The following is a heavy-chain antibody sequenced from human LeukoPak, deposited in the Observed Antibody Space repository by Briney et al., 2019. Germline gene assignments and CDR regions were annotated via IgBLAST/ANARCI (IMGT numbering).Heavy chain of an antibody. CDR3: ARGGILTGQDFDY. J-gene: IGHJ4*02. D-gene: IGHD3-9*01. CDR1: GGTFSSYA. CDR2: IIPIFGTA. Sequence: SVKVSCKASGGTFSSYAISWVRQAPGQGLEWMGGIIPIFGTANYAQKFQGRVTITADESTSTAYMELSSLRSEDTAVYYCARGGILTGQDFDYWGQGTLVTVSS. V-gene: IGHV1-69*13.